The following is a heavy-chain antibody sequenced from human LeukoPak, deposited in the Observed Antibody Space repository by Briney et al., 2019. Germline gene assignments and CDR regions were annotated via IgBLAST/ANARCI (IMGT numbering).Heavy chain of an antibody. J-gene: IGHJ4*02. Sequence: GASVKVSCKASGYTFTGYYMHWVRQAPGQGLEWMGWINPNSGGTNYAQKFQGRVTMTRDTSISTAYMELSRLRSDDTAVYYCARAGGSIFGVVIGEPETYFDYWGQGTLVTVSS. CDR3: ARAGGSIFGVVIGEPETYFDY. CDR1: GYTFTGYY. V-gene: IGHV1-2*02. CDR2: INPNSGGT. D-gene: IGHD3-3*01.